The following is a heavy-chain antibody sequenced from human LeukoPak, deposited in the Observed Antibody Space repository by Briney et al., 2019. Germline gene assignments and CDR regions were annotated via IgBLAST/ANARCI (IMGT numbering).Heavy chain of an antibody. Sequence: SGGSLRLSCAASGFTFSSYAMSWVRQAPGKGLEWVSAISGSGGSTYYADSVKGRFTISRDNSKNTLYLQMNSLRAEDTAVYRCAKYYGSGSTLREYNWFDPWGQGTLVTVSS. V-gene: IGHV3-23*01. J-gene: IGHJ5*02. CDR3: AKYYGSGSTLREYNWFDP. CDR1: GFTFSSYA. D-gene: IGHD3-10*01. CDR2: ISGSGGST.